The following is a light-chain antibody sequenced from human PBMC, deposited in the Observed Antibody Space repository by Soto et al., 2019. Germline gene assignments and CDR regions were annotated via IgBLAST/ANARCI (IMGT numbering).Light chain of an antibody. J-gene: IGLJ3*02. CDR1: SSNLGAGYD. V-gene: IGLV1-40*01. CDR2: GNR. Sequence: QAVVTQPPSVSGASGQRVTLSCTGNSSNLGAGYDVHWYQQLPGAAPKLVIFGNRNRPSGVPERFSGSKSGTSASLAITGLQAEDEADYYCQAYDYSLTASVFGGGTKLTVL. CDR3: QAYDYSLTASV.